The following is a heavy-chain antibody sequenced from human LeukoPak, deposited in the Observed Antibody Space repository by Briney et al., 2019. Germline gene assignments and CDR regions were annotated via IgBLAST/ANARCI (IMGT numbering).Heavy chain of an antibody. CDR3: ARNLGNHPVLVRP. Sequence: SETLCLTCAVYGGSFSGYYWSWIRQPPGKGLEWIGYIYYSGSTYYNPYLKSRVTISVDTSKNQFSLKLSSVTAADTAVYYCARNLGNHPVLVRPWGQGVLVTV. J-gene: IGHJ5*02. D-gene: IGHD2-8*02. CDR2: IYYSGST. V-gene: IGHV4-34*09. CDR1: GGSFSGYY.